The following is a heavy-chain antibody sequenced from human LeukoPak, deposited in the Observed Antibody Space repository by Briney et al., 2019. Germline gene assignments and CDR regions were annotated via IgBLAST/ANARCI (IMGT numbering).Heavy chain of an antibody. D-gene: IGHD6-6*01. J-gene: IGHJ6*03. CDR1: GYTFTSYG. Sequence: SVKVSCKASGYTFTSYGISWVRQAPGQGLEWMGGIIPIFGTANYAQKFQGRVTITTDESTSTAYMELSSLRSEDTAVYYCARTPLYSSSSYYYYYYMDVWGKGTTVTVSS. CDR3: ARTPLYSSSSYYYYYYMDV. CDR2: IIPIFGTA. V-gene: IGHV1-69*05.